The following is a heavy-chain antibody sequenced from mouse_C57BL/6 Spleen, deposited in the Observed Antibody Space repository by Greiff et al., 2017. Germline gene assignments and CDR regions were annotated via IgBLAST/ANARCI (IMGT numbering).Heavy chain of an antibody. Sequence: VQRVESGPGLVQPSQSLSITCTVSGFSLTSYGVHWVRQSPGKGLEWLGVIWSGGSTDYNAAFISRLSISKDNSKSQVFFKMNSLQADDTAIYYCARKGGMITTRRYAMDYWGQGTSVTVSS. J-gene: IGHJ4*01. CDR3: ARKGGMITTRRYAMDY. D-gene: IGHD2-4*01. V-gene: IGHV2-2*01. CDR1: GFSLTSYG. CDR2: IWSGGST.